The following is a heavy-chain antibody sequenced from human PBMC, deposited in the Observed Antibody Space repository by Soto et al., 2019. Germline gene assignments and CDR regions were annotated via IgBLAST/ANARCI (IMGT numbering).Heavy chain of an antibody. J-gene: IGHJ4*02. D-gene: IGHD1-7*01. CDR2: IYRTGST. CDR1: GGSFTSNNW. Sequence: SETLSLTCAVSGGSFTSNNWWTWVRQPPGQGLEWIGEIYRTGSTNYNPSLKSRVTISLDKSENRFSLKVTSLTAADTAVYYCASRDPGTSVDYWGQGTLVTVSS. CDR3: ASRDPGTSVDY. V-gene: IGHV4-4*02.